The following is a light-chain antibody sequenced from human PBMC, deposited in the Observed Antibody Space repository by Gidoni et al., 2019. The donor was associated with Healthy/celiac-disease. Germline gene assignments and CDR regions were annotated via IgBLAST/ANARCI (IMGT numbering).Light chain of an antibody. CDR3: QQLNSYSYT. Sequence: IQLTQSPSFLSASVGDRVTITCRASQGISSYLAWYQQKPGKAPKFLIYAASTLQSGVPSRFSGSGSGTEFTLTISSLQPEDFATYYCQQLNSYSYTFGQGTKLEIK. CDR2: AAS. V-gene: IGKV1-9*01. J-gene: IGKJ2*01. CDR1: QGISSY.